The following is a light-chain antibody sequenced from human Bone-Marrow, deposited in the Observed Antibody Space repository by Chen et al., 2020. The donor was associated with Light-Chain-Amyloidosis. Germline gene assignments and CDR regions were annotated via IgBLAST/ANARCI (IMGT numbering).Light chain of an antibody. V-gene: IGLV2-14*01. CDR3: SSYTITNTLV. CDR1: SSDVGGDNH. Sequence: QSALTQPASVSGSPGQSITIYCTGTSSDVGGDNHVSWYQQHPDKAPKLMIYEVTTRPSCVPDRFSGSKSDNTASLTISGLQTEDEADYFCSSYTITNTLVFGSGTRVTVL. CDR2: EVT. J-gene: IGLJ1*01.